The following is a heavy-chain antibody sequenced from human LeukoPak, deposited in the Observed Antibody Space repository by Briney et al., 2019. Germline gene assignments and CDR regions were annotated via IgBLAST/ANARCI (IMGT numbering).Heavy chain of an antibody. V-gene: IGHV4-59*01. CDR1: GGSISNYY. J-gene: IGHJ3*02. CDR3: ARGGGYGDSQNRIGAFDI. CDR2: IYYSGST. D-gene: IGHD4-17*01. Sequence: SETLSLTCTVSGGSISNYYWSWIRQPPGKGPEWIGYIYYSGSTNYNPSLESRVTISVDTSKNQFSLKLSSVTAADTAVYYCARGGGYGDSQNRIGAFDIWGQGTMVTVSS.